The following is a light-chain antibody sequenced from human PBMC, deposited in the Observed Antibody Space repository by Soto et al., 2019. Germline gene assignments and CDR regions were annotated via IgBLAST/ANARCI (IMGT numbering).Light chain of an antibody. CDR2: DAS. CDR3: QHRSNWPHT. J-gene: IGKJ4*01. Sequence: EIVLTQSPATLSLSPGERATLSCRASQSVRNYLAWYQQKPGQAPRLLIYDASNRATGIPARFSGSVSGTNGTLSISSLETEDFAVYYCQHRSNWPHTVGGGTKGEIK. CDR1: QSVRNY. V-gene: IGKV3-11*01.